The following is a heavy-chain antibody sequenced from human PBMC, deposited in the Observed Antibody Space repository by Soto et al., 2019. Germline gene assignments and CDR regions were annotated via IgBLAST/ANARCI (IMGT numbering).Heavy chain of an antibody. CDR2: INPRNGAT. J-gene: IGHJ4*01. V-gene: IGHV1-2*02. CDR3: VPHQHDSSGYFDS. Sequence: ASVKVSCKASGYTFTGNYMHWVRQAPGQGLEWMGWINPRNGATKYAQNFQGRVTLTWDTSITTAYMDLSRLRSDDTAVFYCVPHQHDSSGYFDSWGQGTLVTVSS. CDR1: GYTFTGNY. D-gene: IGHD3-22*01.